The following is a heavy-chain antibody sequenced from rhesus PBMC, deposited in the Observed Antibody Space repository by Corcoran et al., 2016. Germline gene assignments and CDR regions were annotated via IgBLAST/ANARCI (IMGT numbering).Heavy chain of an antibody. D-gene: IGHD3-16*01. J-gene: IGHJ3*01. Sequence: EVQLVESGGGLAKPGGSLRLSCAASGFTFSSYWMNWVRRTAGKGLEWISAINSGGGSTDNTDSVKGRFTISRDNSKNPLSLQMNSLRAEDTAVYYCAKGAIVAFDFWGQGLRVTVSS. V-gene: IGHV3S42*01. CDR3: AKGAIVAFDF. CDR1: GFTFSSYW. CDR2: INSGGGST.